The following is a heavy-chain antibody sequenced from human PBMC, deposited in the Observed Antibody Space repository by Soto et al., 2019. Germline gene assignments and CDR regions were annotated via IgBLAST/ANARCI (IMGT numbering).Heavy chain of an antibody. V-gene: IGHV3-74*01. D-gene: IGHD4-17*01. CDR1: GFTFSSYW. J-gene: IGHJ4*02. Sequence: GGSLRLSCAASGFTFSSYWMHWVRQAPGKGLVWVSRINSDGSSTSYADSVKGRFTISRDNSKSTLYLQMNSLRAEDTAVYYCAKERMTTVTPFDYWSQGTLVTVSS. CDR3: AKERMTTVTPFDY. CDR2: INSDGSST.